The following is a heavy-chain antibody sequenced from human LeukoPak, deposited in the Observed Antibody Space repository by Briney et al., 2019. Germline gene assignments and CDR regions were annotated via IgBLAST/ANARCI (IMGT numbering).Heavy chain of an antibody. Sequence: GGSLRLSCAASGFTFSSYAMHWVRQAPGKGLEWVAVISYDGSNKYYADSVKGRFTISRDNSKNTLYLQMNSLRAEDTAAYYCARGRNSSSSRAYFDYWGQGTLVTVSS. J-gene: IGHJ4*02. CDR3: ARGRNSSSSRAYFDY. CDR1: GFTFSSYA. D-gene: IGHD6-6*01. CDR2: ISYDGSNK. V-gene: IGHV3-30*01.